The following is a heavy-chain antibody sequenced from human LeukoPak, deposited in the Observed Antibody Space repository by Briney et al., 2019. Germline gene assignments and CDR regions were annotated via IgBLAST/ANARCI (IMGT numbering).Heavy chain of an antibody. D-gene: IGHD3-22*01. CDR1: GDTFSSYS. V-gene: IGHV1-2*02. CDR2: IDPDSGGT. CDR3: AREYYDSSGTKYAFDI. Sequence: ASVKVSCKASGDTFSSYSFSWVRQAPGQGLEWMGCIDPDSGGTNYAQKFQGRVTMTRDTSITTAYMELSSLRSDDTAIYYCAREYYDSSGTKYAFDIWGHGTMVTVSS. J-gene: IGHJ3*02.